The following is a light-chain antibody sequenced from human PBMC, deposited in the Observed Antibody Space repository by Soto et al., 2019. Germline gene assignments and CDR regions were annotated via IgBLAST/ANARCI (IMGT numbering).Light chain of an antibody. CDR3: KESNNRLRK. J-gene: IGKJ1*01. CDR2: GAY. CDR1: QSVTNN. Sequence: ILLTISPGNLSPARAQRCTIYWPSSQSVTNNYLAWFQQKPGQAPGLLMYGAYSRATGIPARFSGSGSGTEFTLTINSLQSEDFAVYYCKESNNRLRKLAQVTKV. V-gene: IGKV3-15*01.